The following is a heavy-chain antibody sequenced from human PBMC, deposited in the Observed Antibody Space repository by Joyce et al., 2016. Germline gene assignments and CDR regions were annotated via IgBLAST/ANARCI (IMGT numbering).Heavy chain of an antibody. D-gene: IGHD2/OR15-2a*01. V-gene: IGHV3-53*01. J-gene: IGHJ5*02. CDR3: ARGFLS. CDR1: GFTVSSNY. CDR2: LYSGGDR. Sequence: EVQLVESGGDLIRPGGSLRLSCAASGFTVSSNYMTWVRQAPGKGLEWVSVLYSGGDRFYADSVKGRFTISRVSSTNTLYLQMNNLTVDATAVYFCARGFLSWGQGTLVTVSS.